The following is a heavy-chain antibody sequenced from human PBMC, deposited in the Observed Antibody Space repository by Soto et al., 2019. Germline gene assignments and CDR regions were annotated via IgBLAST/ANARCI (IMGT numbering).Heavy chain of an antibody. J-gene: IGHJ4*02. CDR2: INAGNGNT. D-gene: IGHD6-19*01. CDR3: ARELSSGWSFDY. V-gene: IGHV1-3*01. CDR1: GYTLTSCA. Sequence: GASVKVSCKASGYTLTSCAMHWVRQAPGQRLEWMGWINAGNGNTKYSQKFQGRVTITRDTSASTAYMELSSLRSEDTAVYYCARELSSGWSFDYWGKGTLVTVSS.